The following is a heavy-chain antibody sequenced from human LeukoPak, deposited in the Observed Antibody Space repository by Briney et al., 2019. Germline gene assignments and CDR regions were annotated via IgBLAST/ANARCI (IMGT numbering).Heavy chain of an antibody. CDR1: GFTFSIYA. D-gene: IGHD1-1*01. CDR2: ITSGGGTT. CDR3: AKGRGQLYNFDY. Sequence: PGGSLRLSCAAYGFTFSIYAMTWVRRAPGKGLEWISTITSGGGTTYSADSVKGRFTISRDNSKNTLYLQMNSLRAEDTAVYYCAKGRGQLYNFDYWGQGALVTVSS. J-gene: IGHJ4*02. V-gene: IGHV3-23*01.